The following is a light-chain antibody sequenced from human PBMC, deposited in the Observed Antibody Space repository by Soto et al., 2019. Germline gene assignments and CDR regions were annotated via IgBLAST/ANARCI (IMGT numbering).Light chain of an antibody. J-gene: IGKJ4*01. CDR1: QGISSY. CDR2: AAS. V-gene: IGKV1-8*01. Sequence: AIRMTQSPSSLSASTGDIVTITCRASQGISSYLAWYQQKPGKAPKLLIYAASTLQSGVPSRFSGSGSGTDFTLTISCLQSEDFATYYCQQYYSYLLTFGGGTRVDIK. CDR3: QQYYSYLLT.